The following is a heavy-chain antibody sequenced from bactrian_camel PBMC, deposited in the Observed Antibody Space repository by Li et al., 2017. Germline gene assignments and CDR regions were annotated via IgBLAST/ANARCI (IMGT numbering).Heavy chain of an antibody. CDR1: GFTVSAGY. D-gene: IGHD1*01. J-gene: IGHJ4*01. V-gene: IGHV3S1*01. Sequence: HVQLVESGGGSVQAGGSLRLSCLASGFTVSAGYMAWFRQAPGKEREGVAAISTDGGSTYYADSVKGRFTVSRDNAKTTLYLQMDTLKPEDTAMYYCAAKPWVCALDPEDIVNYDYKGQGTQVTVS. CDR3: AAKPWVCALDPEDIVNYDY. CDR2: ISTDGGST.